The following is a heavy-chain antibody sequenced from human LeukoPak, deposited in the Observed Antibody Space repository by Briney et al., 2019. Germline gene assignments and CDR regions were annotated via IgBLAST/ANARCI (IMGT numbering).Heavy chain of an antibody. D-gene: IGHD3-22*01. V-gene: IGHV5-51*01. CDR3: ARHPAPTDYDSSGYPRVLIDY. J-gene: IGHJ4*02. CDR2: IYPGDADT. Sequence: GESLKISCKGTGYSFTSYWIGWVRQMPGKGLEWMGIIYPGDADTRYSPSLQGQVTISVDKSFSTASLQWISLKASDTAMYYCARHPAPTDYDSSGYPRVLIDYWGQGTLVTVSS. CDR1: GYSFTSYW.